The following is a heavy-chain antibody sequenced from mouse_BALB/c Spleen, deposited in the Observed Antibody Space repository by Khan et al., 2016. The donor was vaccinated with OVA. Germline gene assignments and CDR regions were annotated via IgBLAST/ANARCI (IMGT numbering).Heavy chain of an antibody. CDR1: GFALNSYD. V-gene: IGHV5-9*02. CDR3: TRPSYYGNPWFTY. Sequence: EVELVESGGGLVKPGGSLKLSCEVSGFALNSYDMSWVRQTPEKRLEWVATISSTGTYTYYPARVKGRFTISRDTARNTLYLQMSSLRSEDTALYYCTRPSYYGNPWFTYWGQGTLVTVSA. D-gene: IGHD2-10*01. J-gene: IGHJ3*01. CDR2: ISSTGTYT.